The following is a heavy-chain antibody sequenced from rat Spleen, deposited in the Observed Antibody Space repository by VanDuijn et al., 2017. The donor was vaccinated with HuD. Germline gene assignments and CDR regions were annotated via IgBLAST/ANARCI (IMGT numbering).Heavy chain of an antibody. D-gene: IGHD1-11*01. Sequence: EVKLVESGGGLVQPGRSLKLSCAASGFKFNDHWMGWVRQAPGKGLEWVSSISSEGANTYYSDSVKGRFTISRDNSVNTVYLQMNSLRSEDTATYYCARLGTEAIGNWFTYWGQGTLVTVSS. CDR1: GFKFNDHW. CDR3: ARLGTEAIGNWFTY. V-gene: IGHV5-58*01. J-gene: IGHJ3*01. CDR2: ISSEGANT.